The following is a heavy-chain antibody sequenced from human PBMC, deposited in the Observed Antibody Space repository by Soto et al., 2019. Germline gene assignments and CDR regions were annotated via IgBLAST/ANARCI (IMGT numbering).Heavy chain of an antibody. CDR1: GYTFTSYG. V-gene: IGHV1-18*01. CDR3: ARDRDKDIVVVPAALDH. D-gene: IGHD2-2*01. CDR2: ISAYNGNT. Sequence: ASVKVSCKASGYTFTSYGISWVRQAPGQGLEWMGWISAYNGNTNYAQKLQGRVTMTTDTSTSTAYMELRSLRSDDTAVYYCARDRDKDIVVVPAALDHWGQGTLVTVSS. J-gene: IGHJ4*02.